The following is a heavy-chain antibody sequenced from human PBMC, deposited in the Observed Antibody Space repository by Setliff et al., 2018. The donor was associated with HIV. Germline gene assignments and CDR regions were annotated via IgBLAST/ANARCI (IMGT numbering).Heavy chain of an antibody. Sequence: ASETLSLTCTVSGGSINSGSYYWSWIRQPAGKGLEWIGRIYTGGSTNYNPSLKSRVTISVDTSKNQFSLKLSSVTAADTAVYYCARDRESSSWYYYYYYGMDVWGQGTTVTVSS. V-gene: IGHV4-61*02. D-gene: IGHD6-13*01. J-gene: IGHJ6*02. CDR1: GGSINSGSYY. CDR3: ARDRESSSWYYYYYYGMDV. CDR2: IYTGGST.